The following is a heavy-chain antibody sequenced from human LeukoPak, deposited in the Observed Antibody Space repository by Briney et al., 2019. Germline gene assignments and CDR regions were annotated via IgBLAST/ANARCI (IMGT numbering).Heavy chain of an antibody. D-gene: IGHD2-2*01. CDR2: INWNGGST. Sequence: GGSLRLSCAASGFTFDDYGMSWVRHAPGKGLEWVSDINWNGGSTGYADSVKGRFTISRDNAKNSLYLQMNSLRAEDTALYHCARELEDIVVGTSSLDYWGQGTLVTVSS. CDR3: ARELEDIVVGTSSLDY. J-gene: IGHJ4*02. CDR1: GFTFDDYG. V-gene: IGHV3-20*01.